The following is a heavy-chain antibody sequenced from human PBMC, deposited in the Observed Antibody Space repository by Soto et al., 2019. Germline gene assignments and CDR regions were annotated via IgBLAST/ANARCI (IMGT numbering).Heavy chain of an antibody. D-gene: IGHD3-10*01. J-gene: IGHJ3*02. V-gene: IGHV4-59*01. Sequence: QVQLQESGPGLVKPSETLSLTCTVSGGSISSYYWSWIRQPPGKGLEWIGYIYYSGSTNYNPSLMSRVTISVDTSKNQSSLKRSSGTAADTAVYYCARVWGGAFAIWGQGTMVTVSS. CDR2: IYYSGST. CDR1: GGSISSYY. CDR3: ARVWGGAFAI.